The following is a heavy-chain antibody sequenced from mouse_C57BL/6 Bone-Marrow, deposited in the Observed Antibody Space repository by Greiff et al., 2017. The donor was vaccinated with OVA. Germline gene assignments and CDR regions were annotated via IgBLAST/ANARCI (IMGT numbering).Heavy chain of an antibody. CDR2: IYPRSGNT. V-gene: IGHV1-81*01. CDR1: GYTFTSYG. J-gene: IGHJ4*01. Sequence: QVQLQQSGAELARPGASVKLSCKASGYTFTSYGISWVKQRTGQGLEWIGEIYPRSGNTYYNEKFKGKATLTADKSSSTAYMELRSLTSEDSAVYFCARRHDYPYAMDYWGQGTSVTVSS. CDR3: ARRHDYPYAMDY. D-gene: IGHD2-4*01.